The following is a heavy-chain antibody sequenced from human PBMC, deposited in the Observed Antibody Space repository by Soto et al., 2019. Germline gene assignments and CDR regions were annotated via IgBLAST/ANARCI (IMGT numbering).Heavy chain of an antibody. J-gene: IGHJ5*02. CDR3: ARTRAVWFDP. CDR1: GGSVSSVSYY. D-gene: IGHD6-19*01. Sequence: PSDTLSLTCTGSGGSVSSVSYYVCWIRQPPGKGLEWIGSIYYSGSTYYNPSLKSRVTISVDTSKNQFSLKLSSVTAADTAVYYCARTRAVWFDPWGQGTLVTVS. CDR2: IYYSGST. V-gene: IGHV4-39*01.